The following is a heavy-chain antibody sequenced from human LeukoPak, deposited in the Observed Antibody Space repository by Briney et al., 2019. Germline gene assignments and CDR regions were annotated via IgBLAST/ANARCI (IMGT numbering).Heavy chain of an antibody. D-gene: IGHD3-10*01. J-gene: IGHJ5*02. CDR2: IFYSGST. V-gene: IGHV4-30-4*08. Sequence: SQTLSLTCNVSGGSTSSGDFYWSWFRQSPGKGLEWIGHIFYSGSTNYSPSLKGRVTISVDTSKNQFSLKLSSVTAADTAVYYCARHGLLSRGVDPWGQGTLVTVSS. CDR1: GGSTSSGDFY. CDR3: ARHGLLSRGVDP.